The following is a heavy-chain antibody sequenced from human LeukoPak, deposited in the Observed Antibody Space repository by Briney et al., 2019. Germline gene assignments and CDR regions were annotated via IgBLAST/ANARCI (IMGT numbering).Heavy chain of an antibody. Sequence: PSETLSLTCTVSGGSISTGVYYWSWIRQPPGKGLEWIGYIFYTGITNYNPSLKSRVSISVDTSKNQSSLNLNSVSAADTAVYYCTRGLVPAAKTFRANYGMDVWGQGTTVTVSS. CDR3: TRGLVPAAKTFRANYGMDV. CDR2: IFYTGIT. V-gene: IGHV4-61*08. CDR1: GGSISTGVYY. J-gene: IGHJ6*02. D-gene: IGHD2-2*01.